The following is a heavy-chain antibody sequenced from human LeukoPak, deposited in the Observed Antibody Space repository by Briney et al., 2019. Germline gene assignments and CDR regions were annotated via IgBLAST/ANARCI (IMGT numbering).Heavy chain of an antibody. CDR1: GFSVSSKY. D-gene: IGHD4-23*01. Sequence: GGSLXXXXAISGFSVSSKYMSWVRQPPGKGPEWVSVIYNDGSTYYADSVKGRFTISRDNSKNTLLLQMNSLRAEDTAIYYCARSGGVITVAPFDCWGQGSLVTVS. CDR2: IYNDGST. J-gene: IGHJ4*02. V-gene: IGHV3-53*01. CDR3: ARSGGVITVAPFDC.